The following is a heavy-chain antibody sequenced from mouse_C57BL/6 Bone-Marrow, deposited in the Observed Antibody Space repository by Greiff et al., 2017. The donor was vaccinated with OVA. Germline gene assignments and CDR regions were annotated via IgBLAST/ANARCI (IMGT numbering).Heavy chain of an antibody. CDR3: TPLLTAVVATGDY. D-gene: IGHD1-1*01. CDR2: IYPEDGVS. V-gene: IGHV14-1*01. CDR1: GFYIKDYY. J-gene: IGHJ2*01. Sequence: EVQLQQSGAELVRPGASVKLSCTASGFYIKDYYMHWVKQRPEQGLEWIGRIYPEDGVSEYDPKFQGQATMTADTSSNTAYLQLSSLTSEDTAVYDGTPLLTAVVATGDYWGKGTTLTVS.